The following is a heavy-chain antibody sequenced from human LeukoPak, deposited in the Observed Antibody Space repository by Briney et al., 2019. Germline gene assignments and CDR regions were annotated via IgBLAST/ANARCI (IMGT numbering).Heavy chain of an antibody. V-gene: IGHV1-18*01. CDR3: ARSGYYDSSWSFDY. CDR2: ISAYNGNT. Sequence: ASVKVSCKASGYTFTSYGISWVRQAPGLGLEWMGWISAYNGNTNYAQKLQGRVTMTTDTSTSTAYMELRSLRSDDTAVYYCARSGYYDSSWSFDYWGQGTLVTVSS. CDR1: GYTFTSYG. J-gene: IGHJ4*02. D-gene: IGHD3-22*01.